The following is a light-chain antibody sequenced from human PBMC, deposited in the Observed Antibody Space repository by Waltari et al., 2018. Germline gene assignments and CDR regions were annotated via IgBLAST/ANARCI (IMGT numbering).Light chain of an antibody. J-gene: IGKJ3*01. CDR2: GAS. CDR1: QSISNY. V-gene: IGKV1-39*01. Sequence: DIQMTQFSSSLYASVGDRVTITCRASQSISNYLNWYQQKPGKSPKLLIYGASSFQSGVPSRFSGSGSGTDFTLTISSLQSDDFATYYCQQNYTTRRTFGPGTKVD. CDR3: QQNYTTRRT.